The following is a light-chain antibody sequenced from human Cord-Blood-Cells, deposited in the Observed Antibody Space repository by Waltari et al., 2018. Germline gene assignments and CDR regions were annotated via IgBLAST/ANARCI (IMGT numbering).Light chain of an antibody. CDR3: CSYAGSSTWV. J-gene: IGLJ3*02. CDR1: SSDGGSYKL. V-gene: IGLV2-23*01. CDR2: EGS. Sequence: QSALTQPASVSGSPGQSITISCTGTSSDGGSYKLFSWYQQHPGKAPKLMIYEGSKRPSGVSNRFSGSKSGNTASLTISGLQAEDEADYYCCSYAGSSTWVFGGGTKLTVL.